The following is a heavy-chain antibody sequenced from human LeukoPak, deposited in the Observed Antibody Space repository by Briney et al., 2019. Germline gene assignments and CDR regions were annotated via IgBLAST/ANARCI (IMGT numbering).Heavy chain of an antibody. Sequence: DSVKVSWQTSGYMFTGFFIHWVRQAPGQGLEWMGSVSPNNGGTSYAQRFQGRVNMTSDTSTRTAYLQLSGLRFDDTAVYFCATLLWFGDFDYWGQGTPVTVSS. V-gene: IGHV1-2*02. CDR3: ATLLWFGDFDY. J-gene: IGHJ4*02. CDR2: VSPNNGGT. CDR1: GYMFTGFF. D-gene: IGHD3-10*01.